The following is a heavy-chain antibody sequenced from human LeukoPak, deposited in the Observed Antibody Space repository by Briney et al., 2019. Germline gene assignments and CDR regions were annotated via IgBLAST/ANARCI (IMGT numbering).Heavy chain of an antibody. D-gene: IGHD6-13*01. CDR2: ISSSSSYI. J-gene: IGHJ4*02. V-gene: IGHV3-21*01. CDR3: ARVGSSDTFDY. Sequence: GGSLRLSCAASGFTFSSYNMNWVRQAPGKGLEWVSSISSSSSYIYYADSVKGRFTISGDNAKNSLYLQMNSLRAEDTAVYYCARVGSSDTFDYWGQGTLVTVSS. CDR1: GFTFSSYN.